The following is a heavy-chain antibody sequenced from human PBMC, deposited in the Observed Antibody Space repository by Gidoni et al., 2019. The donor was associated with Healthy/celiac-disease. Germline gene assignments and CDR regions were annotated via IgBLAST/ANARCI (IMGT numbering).Heavy chain of an antibody. Sequence: EVQLVESGGGLVQPGGSLRLSCAASGFTVSSNYMSWVRQAPGKGLEWVSVIYSGGSTYYADSVKGRFTISRDNSKNTLYLQMNSLRAEDTAVYYCARGPMVQGVMDYYFDYWGQGTLVTVSS. V-gene: IGHV3-66*01. D-gene: IGHD3-10*01. CDR1: GFTVSSNY. CDR3: ARGPMVQGVMDYYFDY. J-gene: IGHJ4*02. CDR2: IYSGGST.